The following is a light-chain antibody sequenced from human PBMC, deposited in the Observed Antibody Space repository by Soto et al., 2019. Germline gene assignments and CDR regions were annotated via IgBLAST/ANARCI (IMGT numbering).Light chain of an antibody. CDR2: NND. Sequence: QSVLTQAPSASGTPGQRVTISCSGSNSNIGSNTVSWYQQVPGTAPKVLIYNNDQRPSGVPDRLSGSKAGTSASLAIGGLQSEDEADYYCAAWDGSLNGWVFGGGTQLTVL. J-gene: IGLJ3*02. CDR1: NSNIGSNT. V-gene: IGLV1-44*01. CDR3: AAWDGSLNGWV.